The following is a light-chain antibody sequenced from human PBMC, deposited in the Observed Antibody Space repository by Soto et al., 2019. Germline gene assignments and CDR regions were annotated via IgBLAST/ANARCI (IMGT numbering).Light chain of an antibody. J-gene: IGKJ3*01. V-gene: IGKV1-27*01. CDR1: EGISNY. CDR3: QKYNSHPFT. Sequence: DIQMTQSPSSLSASVGDRVAITCRASEGISNYLAWYQQKPGKVPKLLIYAASTLQSGVPSRFSGSGSGTEFTLTISSLQPEDVATYCCQKYNSHPFTFGPGTKVDIK. CDR2: AAS.